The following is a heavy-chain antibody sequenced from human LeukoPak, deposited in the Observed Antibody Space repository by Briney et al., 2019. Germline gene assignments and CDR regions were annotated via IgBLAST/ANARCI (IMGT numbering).Heavy chain of an antibody. J-gene: IGHJ3*02. CDR3: TTVFGYSSGWYFDAFDI. CDR1: GFTFGDYA. CDR2: IRSKAYGGTT. Sequence: GGSLRLSCTSSGFTFGDYAMSWFRQAPGKGLEWVGFIRSKAYGGTTEYAASVKGRFTISRDDSKSIAYLQMNSLKTEDTAVYYCTTVFGYSSGWYFDAFDIWGQGTMVTVSS. V-gene: IGHV3-49*03. D-gene: IGHD6-19*01.